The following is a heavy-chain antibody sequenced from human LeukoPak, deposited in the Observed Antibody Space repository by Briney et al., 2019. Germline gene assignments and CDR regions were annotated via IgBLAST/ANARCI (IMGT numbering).Heavy chain of an antibody. Sequence: SETLSLTCTVSGGSISSSSYYWGWIRQPPGKGLEWIGSIYYSGSTNYNPSLKSRVTISVDTSKNQFSLKLSSVTAADTAVYYCARDRGSGSIFDYWGQGTLVTVSP. V-gene: IGHV4-39*07. J-gene: IGHJ4*02. D-gene: IGHD3-10*01. CDR2: IYYSGST. CDR3: ARDRGSGSIFDY. CDR1: GGSISSSSYY.